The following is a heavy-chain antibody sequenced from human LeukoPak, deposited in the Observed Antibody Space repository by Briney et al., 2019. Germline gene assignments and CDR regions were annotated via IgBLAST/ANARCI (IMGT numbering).Heavy chain of an antibody. CDR2: MNPNSGNT. Sequence: ASVKVSCKASGYTFTSYDINWVRQATGQGLEWMGWMNPNSGNTGYAQKFQGRVTMTRKTSIRKAYMEMSRLRSEDTAVYCCARTYNCSTITCPIHYYYYFFDVWGRGTTVTVSS. CDR1: GYTFTSYD. V-gene: IGHV1-8*01. J-gene: IGHJ6*03. CDR3: ARTYNCSTITCPIHYYYYFFDV. D-gene: IGHD2-2*01.